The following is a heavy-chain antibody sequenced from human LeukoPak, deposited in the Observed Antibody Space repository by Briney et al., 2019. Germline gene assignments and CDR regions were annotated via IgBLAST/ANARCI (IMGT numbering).Heavy chain of an antibody. CDR3: ARHFRYCSSTSCYHFDY. D-gene: IGHD2-2*01. V-gene: IGHV4-31*03. Sequence: SETLSLTCSVSGGSISSGGYYWSWIRQPPGKGLEWIGYIYYNGSTYYNPSLKSRVTISVDTSKKQFSLKLSSVAAADTAVYYCARHFRYCSSTSCYHFDYWGQGTLVTVSS. J-gene: IGHJ4*02. CDR2: IYYNGST. CDR1: GGSISSGGYY.